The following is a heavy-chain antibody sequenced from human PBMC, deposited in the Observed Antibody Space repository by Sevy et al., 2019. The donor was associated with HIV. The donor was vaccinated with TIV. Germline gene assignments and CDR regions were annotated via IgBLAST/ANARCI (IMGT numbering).Heavy chain of an antibody. V-gene: IGHV1-69*13. CDR3: ARAKDPYGSGSYYNFDY. J-gene: IGHJ4*02. D-gene: IGHD3-10*01. CDR2: IIPIFGTA. CDR1: GGTFSSYA. Sequence: APVKVSCKASGGTFSSYAISWVRQAPGQGLEWMGGIIPIFGTANYAQKFQGRVTITADESTSTAYMELSSLRSEDTAVYYCARAKDPYGSGSYYNFDYWGQGTLVTVSS.